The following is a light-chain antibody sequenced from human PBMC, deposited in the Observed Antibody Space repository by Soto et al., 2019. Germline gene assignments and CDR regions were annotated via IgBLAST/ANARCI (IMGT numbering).Light chain of an antibody. CDR1: PSISSY. Sequence: DIQMTQSPSSLSASVGDRVTITCRASPSISSYLNWYHQKPGKAPKLLIYAASRLQSGVPSSFSGSRSAADFSLTISSLQHEDFVTYYCQESYSTPLCTFGPGTKVDIK. CDR3: QESYSTPLCT. CDR2: AAS. V-gene: IGKV1-39*01. J-gene: IGKJ3*01.